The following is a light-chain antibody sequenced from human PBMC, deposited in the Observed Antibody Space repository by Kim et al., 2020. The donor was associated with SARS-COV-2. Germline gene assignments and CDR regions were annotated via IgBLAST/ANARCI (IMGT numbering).Light chain of an antibody. CDR2: RYN. V-gene: IGLV1-47*01. CDR1: GSNIGSNY. Sequence: TPGQRVTISCSGSGSNIGSNYVYWYQQLPGTAPKLLIYRYNQRPSGVPDRFSGSKSGTSASLAISGLRSEDEADYYCAAWDDSFWVFGGGTQLTVL. J-gene: IGLJ3*02. CDR3: AAWDDSFWV.